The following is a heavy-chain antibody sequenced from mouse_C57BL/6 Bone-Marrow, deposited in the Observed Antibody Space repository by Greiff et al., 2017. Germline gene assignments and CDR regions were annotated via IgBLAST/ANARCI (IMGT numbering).Heavy chain of an antibody. Sequence: QVQLQQSGPGLVQPSQSLSITCTVSGFSLTSYGVHWVRQSPGKGLEWLGVICSGGSTDYNAAFISRLSISKDDSKSQVFIKMNRLQSNDTAIYYCARPTMVTYYCAMDYWGQGTSGTVAS. CDR2: ICSGGST. D-gene: IGHD2-9*01. CDR1: GFSLTSYG. J-gene: IGHJ4*01. V-gene: IGHV2-2*03. CDR3: ARPTMVTYYCAMDY.